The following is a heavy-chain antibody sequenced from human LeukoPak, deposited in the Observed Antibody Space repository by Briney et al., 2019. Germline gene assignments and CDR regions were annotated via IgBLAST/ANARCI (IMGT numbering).Heavy chain of an antibody. Sequence: SETLSLTCAVYGGSFSGYYWSWIRQPPGEGLEWIGEINHSGSTNYNPSLKSRVTISVDTSKNQFSLKLSSVTAADTAVYYCARPGYGKLELRSWFDPWGQGTLVTVSS. D-gene: IGHD1-7*01. CDR3: ARPGYGKLELRSWFDP. CDR2: INHSGST. J-gene: IGHJ5*02. V-gene: IGHV4-34*01. CDR1: GGSFSGYY.